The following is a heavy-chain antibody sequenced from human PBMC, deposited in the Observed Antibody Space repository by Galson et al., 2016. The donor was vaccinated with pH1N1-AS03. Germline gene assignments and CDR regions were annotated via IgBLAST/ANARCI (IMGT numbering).Heavy chain of an antibody. Sequence: SLRLSCAASGFTFSNAWIIWVRQAPGKGLEWVGRIKSQSYGGTPDYGAPVKGRFTISRDDSKNTLYLQMSSLKTEDTAIYYCATTCGTCDRLTHGSGVWGQGTTVTVPS. J-gene: IGHJ6*02. CDR2: IKSQSYGGTP. CDR1: GFTFSNAW. D-gene: IGHD1-26*01. CDR3: ATTCGTCDRLTHGSGV. V-gene: IGHV3-15*01.